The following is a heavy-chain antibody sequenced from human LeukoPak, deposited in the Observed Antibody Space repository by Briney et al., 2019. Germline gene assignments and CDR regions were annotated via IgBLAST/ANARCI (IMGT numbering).Heavy chain of an antibody. V-gene: IGHV3-23*01. Sequence: PGGSLRLSCVGSGFTFRSYVMTWVRQAPGKGLEWVSGINGNGVGAFHADSVKGRFTISRDNSKNTLFLQMNSLRVEDTAVYFCAKDLSGTDNSGSYYWGQGILVTVSS. CDR3: AKDLSGTDNSGSYY. J-gene: IGHJ4*02. D-gene: IGHD6-19*01. CDR1: GFTFRSYV. CDR2: INGNGVGA.